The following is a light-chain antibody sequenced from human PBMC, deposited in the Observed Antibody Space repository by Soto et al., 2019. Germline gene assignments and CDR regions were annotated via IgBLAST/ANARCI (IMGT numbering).Light chain of an antibody. Sequence: ELPLTQSPATPSFFPGQRATLSCRASQSVSRNLAWYQQKPGQAPRLLIYDASARATGIPARFSGSGSGTDFTLTISRLEPEDFAVYYCQHRTNWPAFGGGTQVDIK. J-gene: IGKJ4*01. CDR2: DAS. V-gene: IGKV3-11*01. CDR3: QHRTNWPA. CDR1: QSVSRN.